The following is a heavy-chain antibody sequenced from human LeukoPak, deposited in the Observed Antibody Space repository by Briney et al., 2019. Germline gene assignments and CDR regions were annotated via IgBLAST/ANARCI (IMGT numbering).Heavy chain of an antibody. D-gene: IGHD4-23*01. CDR2: IKQDGSEK. CDR1: GFTFSSYS. V-gene: IGHV3-7*01. J-gene: IGHJ5*02. Sequence: PGGSLRLSCAASGFTFSSYSMNWVRQAPGKGLEWVANIKQDGSEKYYVDSVKGRFTISRDNAKNSLYLQMNSLRAEDTAVYYCARTHYGGNSGWFDPWGQGTLVTVSS. CDR3: ARTHYGGNSGWFDP.